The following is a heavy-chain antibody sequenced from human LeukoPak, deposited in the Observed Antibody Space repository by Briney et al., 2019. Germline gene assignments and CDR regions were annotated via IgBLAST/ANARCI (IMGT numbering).Heavy chain of an antibody. CDR3: ARKDYGDYYQIDY. CDR2: INPSGGST. Sequence: ASVKVSCKASGYTFTSYYMHWVRQAPGQGLEWMVIINPSGGSTSYAQKFQGRVTMTRDTSTSTVYMELSSLRSEATAVYYCARKDYGDYYQIDYWGQGTLVTVSS. V-gene: IGHV1-46*01. D-gene: IGHD4-17*01. CDR1: GYTFTSYY. J-gene: IGHJ4*02.